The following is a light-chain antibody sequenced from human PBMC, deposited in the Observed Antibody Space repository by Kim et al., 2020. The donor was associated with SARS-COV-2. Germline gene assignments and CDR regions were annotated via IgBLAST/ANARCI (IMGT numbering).Light chain of an antibody. V-gene: IGKV1-9*01. CDR2: DAS. CDR1: QGIGTY. CDR3: QELNSWT. J-gene: IGKJ1*01. Sequence: LAASVGDTLTITSRDSQGIGTYLAWNQQKPGKAPHLLIYDASTLQSGVPSRFSGSGSGTEFTLTISSLQPEDFATYCCQELNSWTFGQGTKVDIK.